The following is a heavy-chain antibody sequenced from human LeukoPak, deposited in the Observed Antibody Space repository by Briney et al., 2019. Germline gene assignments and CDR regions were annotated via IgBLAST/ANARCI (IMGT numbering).Heavy chain of an antibody. CDR2: INHSGST. D-gene: IGHD3-9*01. CDR3: AGAHNHVLRYFDWLSPFDY. V-gene: IGHV4-34*01. Sequence: SETLSLTCAVYGGSFSGYYWSWIRQPPGKGLEWIGEINHSGSTNYNPSLKSQVTISVDTSKNQFSLKLSSVTAADTAVYYGAGAHNHVLRYFDWLSPFDYWGQGTLVTVSS. J-gene: IGHJ4*02. CDR1: GGSFSGYY.